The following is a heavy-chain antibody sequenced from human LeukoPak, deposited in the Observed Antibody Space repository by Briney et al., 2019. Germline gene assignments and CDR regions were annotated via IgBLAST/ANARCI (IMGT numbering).Heavy chain of an antibody. CDR1: GGTFSSYA. Sequence: GASVKVSCKASGGTFSSYAISWVRQAPGQGLEWMGRIIPIFGTANYAQKFQGRVTITTDESTSTAYMELSSLRSEDTAVYYCARDGRDGYNLLSYWGQGTLVTVSS. J-gene: IGHJ4*02. D-gene: IGHD5-24*01. CDR2: IIPIFGTA. CDR3: ARDGRDGYNLLSY. V-gene: IGHV1-69*05.